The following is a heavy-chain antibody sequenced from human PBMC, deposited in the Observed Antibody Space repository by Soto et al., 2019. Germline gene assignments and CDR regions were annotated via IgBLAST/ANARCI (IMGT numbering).Heavy chain of an antibody. V-gene: IGHV5-51*01. D-gene: IGHD7-27*01. Sequence: GECLKISCKGSGYSFTTYWIGWVLQMPGKGREWMGIIYPGDSDTRYSPSFQGQVTISADKSISTAYLQWSSLKASDTAVYFCARGRYCLTGRCFPNWFDSWGQGALVTVS. CDR2: IYPGDSDT. CDR1: GYSFTTYW. CDR3: ARGRYCLTGRCFPNWFDS. J-gene: IGHJ5*01.